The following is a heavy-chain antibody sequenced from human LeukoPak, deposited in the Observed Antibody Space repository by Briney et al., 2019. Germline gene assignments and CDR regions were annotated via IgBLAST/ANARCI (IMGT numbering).Heavy chain of an antibody. Sequence: PGGSLRLSCAASGFTFSSYGMHWVRQAPGKGLVWVSRINPDGSGTNYADSVKGRFTISRDNAKNTLYLQMNSLRAEDTAVYYCALDYTGHHDCWGQGTLVTVSS. V-gene: IGHV3-74*01. J-gene: IGHJ4*02. CDR1: GFTFSSYG. D-gene: IGHD3/OR15-3a*01. CDR2: INPDGSGT. CDR3: ALDYTGHHDC.